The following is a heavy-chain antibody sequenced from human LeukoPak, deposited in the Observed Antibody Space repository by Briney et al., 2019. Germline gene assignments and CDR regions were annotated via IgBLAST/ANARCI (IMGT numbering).Heavy chain of an antibody. CDR2: ISSSSSYI. CDR1: GFTFSSYS. D-gene: IGHD6-19*01. Sequence: PGGSLRLSCAASGFTFSSYSMNWVRQAPGKGLEWVSSISSSSSYIYYADSVKGRFTISRDNAKNSLYLQMNSLRAEDTAVYYCARAGSGWYGPGPFGYWGQGTLVTVSS. CDR3: ARAGSGWYGPGPFGY. J-gene: IGHJ4*02. V-gene: IGHV3-21*01.